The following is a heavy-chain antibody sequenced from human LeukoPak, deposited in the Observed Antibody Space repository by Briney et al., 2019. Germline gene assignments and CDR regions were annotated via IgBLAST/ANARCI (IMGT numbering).Heavy chain of an antibody. CDR2: ISYDGSNE. Sequence: GGSLRLSCAASGFTFSSYAMHWVRQAPGKGLEWVAIISYDGSNEYYADSVKGRFTISRDNSKNTLYLQMNSLRAEDTAVYYCAKDHGARHTEVGYWGQGTLVTVSS. CDR1: GFTFSSYA. J-gene: IGHJ4*02. D-gene: IGHD4-17*01. CDR3: AKDHGARHTEVGY. V-gene: IGHV3-30*12.